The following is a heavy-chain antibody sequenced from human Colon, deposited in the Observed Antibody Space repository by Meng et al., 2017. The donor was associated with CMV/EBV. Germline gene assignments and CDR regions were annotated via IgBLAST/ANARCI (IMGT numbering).Heavy chain of an antibody. CDR3: ARGGGFIHGLIANFDS. Sequence: SETLSLTCTVSGGSITRSPYYWGWIRQSPEKGLEWIGSVDYGGATYHNPSLKSRVTISLDKSKNQYSLKLISVTAADTAVYYCARGGGFIHGLIANFDSWGQGTLVTVSS. V-gene: IGHV4-39*07. J-gene: IGHJ4*02. CDR2: VDYGGAT. CDR1: GGSITRSPYY. D-gene: IGHD3-16*02.